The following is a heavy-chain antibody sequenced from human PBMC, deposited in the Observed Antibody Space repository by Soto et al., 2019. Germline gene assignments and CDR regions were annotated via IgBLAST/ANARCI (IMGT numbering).Heavy chain of an antibody. D-gene: IGHD3-10*01. V-gene: IGHV4-59*08. Sequence: QVQLQESGPGLVKPSETLSLTCTVSGGSISSYYWSWIRQPPGKGLEWIGYIYYSGSTNYNPSLKSRVTISVDTSKNQFSLKLSSVPAADTAVYYCARHRHYYGSGSFDYWGQGTLVTVSS. J-gene: IGHJ4*02. CDR1: GGSISSYY. CDR2: IYYSGST. CDR3: ARHRHYYGSGSFDY.